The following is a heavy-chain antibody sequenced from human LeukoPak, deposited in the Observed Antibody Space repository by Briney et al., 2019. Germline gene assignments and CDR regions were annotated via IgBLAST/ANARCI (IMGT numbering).Heavy chain of an antibody. CDR1: GYTFTGYY. CDR3: ARATGTWGHDGFDI. D-gene: IGHD3-16*01. Sequence: ASVKVSCKASGYTFTGYYMHWVRQAPGHGLEWMGWISGYSSNTNYAQRLQGRVTMTTDTSTTTAYMELRSLRSDDTAVYYCARATGTWGHDGFDIWGQGTMVTVSS. J-gene: IGHJ3*02. V-gene: IGHV1-18*04. CDR2: ISGYSSNT.